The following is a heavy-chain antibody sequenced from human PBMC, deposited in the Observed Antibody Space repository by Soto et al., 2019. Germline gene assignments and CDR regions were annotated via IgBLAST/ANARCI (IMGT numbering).Heavy chain of an antibody. CDR1: GGSISSSGYY. CDR3: VRYDRINMKPYSPEGFHI. V-gene: IGHV4-31*03. J-gene: IGHJ3*02. CDR2: IYYSGTT. Sequence: SETLSLTCTVSGGSISSSGYYWSWIRQNPGKGLEWIGYIYYSGTTNYNPSLKSRLTISVDTSKNQFSLRLSSVTAADTGVYYCVRYDRINMKPYSPEGFHIWGQGTMVTVSS. D-gene: IGHD3-3*02.